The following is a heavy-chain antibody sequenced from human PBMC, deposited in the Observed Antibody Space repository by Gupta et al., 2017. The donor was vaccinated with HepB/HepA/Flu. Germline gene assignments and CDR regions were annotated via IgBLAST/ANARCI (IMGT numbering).Heavy chain of an antibody. CDR2: ISGSGGNT. CDR1: GFNFSSYA. Sequence: EVQLLESGGGLVQPGGSLRLSCAASGFNFSSYAMSWVRTAPGEGLEWVSTISGSGGNTYYADSVKGRFTISRDKSKNTLYLQMNSLRAEDTAVYYCAKDYGDYGDYYYYMDVWGKGTTVTVSS. V-gene: IGHV3-23*01. D-gene: IGHD4-17*01. J-gene: IGHJ6*03. CDR3: AKDYGDYGDYYYYMDV.